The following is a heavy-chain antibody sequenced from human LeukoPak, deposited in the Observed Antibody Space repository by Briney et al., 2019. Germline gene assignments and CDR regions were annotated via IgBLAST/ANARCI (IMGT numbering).Heavy chain of an antibody. Sequence: SVKVSCKASGGTFSSYAISWVRQAPGQGLEWMGGIIPIFGTANYAQKFQGRVTITADKSTSTAYMELSSLRSEDTAVYYCARDERYFDWPQPPDIWGQGTMVTVSS. CDR1: GGTFSSYA. CDR3: ARDERYFDWPQPPDI. CDR2: IIPIFGTA. V-gene: IGHV1-69*06. J-gene: IGHJ3*02. D-gene: IGHD3-9*01.